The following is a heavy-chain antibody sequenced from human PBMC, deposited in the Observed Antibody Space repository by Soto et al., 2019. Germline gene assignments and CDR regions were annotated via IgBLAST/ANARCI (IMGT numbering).Heavy chain of an antibody. CDR2: TIPTVGAG. CDR1: GGTFSSNP. J-gene: IGHJ4*02. V-gene: IGHV1-69*06. CDR3: ATRPSNGYNRYFGS. Sequence: QVQLVQSGAEVKKPGSSVKVSCKASGGTFSSNPISWMRRAPGQGLGWVGGTIPTVGAGSYAQRFQGRVTITADKSTNTAYMEMSNLRPEDTAVYYCATRPSNGYNRYFGSWGQGTLVTVSS. D-gene: IGHD5-12*01.